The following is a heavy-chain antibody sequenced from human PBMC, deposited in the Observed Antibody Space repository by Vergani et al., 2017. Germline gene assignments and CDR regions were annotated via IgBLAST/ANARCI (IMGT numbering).Heavy chain of an antibody. CDR2: IWSKPYGGTT. CDR1: GFTLGDYA. D-gene: IGHD3-16*01. J-gene: IGHJ4*02. V-gene: IGHV3-49*04. Sequence: EVHLVESGGGLVQPGGSLRLSCSGSGFTLGDYAMTWVRQAPGKGLEWVAFIWSKPYGGTTEYAASVKGRFTISKNDSKSIAYLQMSSLKAEDKAVYYWTGERLDGSYAYFYYWGRESLVAVSP. CDR3: TGERLDGSYAYFYY.